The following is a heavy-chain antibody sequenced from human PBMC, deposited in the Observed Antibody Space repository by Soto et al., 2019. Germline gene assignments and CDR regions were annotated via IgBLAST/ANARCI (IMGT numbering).Heavy chain of an antibody. V-gene: IGHV1-18*01. Sequence: WASVKVSCKASGYTLPNFGLSWVRQAPGQGLEWMGCISAYNANTNYAQKFQGRVTMTTDTSTSTAFMELRGLRSDDTAVYYSARENPRAYHRYFGYCRKLPLVTASS. J-gene: IGHJ4*01. CDR1: GYTLPNFG. CDR2: ISAYNANT. CDR3: ARENPRAYHRYFGY. D-gene: IGHD2-2*01.